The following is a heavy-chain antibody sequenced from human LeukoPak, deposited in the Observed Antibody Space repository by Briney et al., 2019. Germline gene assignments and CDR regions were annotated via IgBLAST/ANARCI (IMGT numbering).Heavy chain of an antibody. CDR3: TRVWFGELLYYYYGMDV. D-gene: IGHD3-10*01. CDR2: IRSKAYGGTT. Sequence: PGGSLRLSCTASGFTFGDYAMSWVRQAPGKGLEWVGFIRSKAYGGTTEYAASVKGRFTISRVDSKSIAYLQMNSLKTEDTAVYYCTRVWFGELLYYYYGMDVWGKGTTVTVSS. V-gene: IGHV3-49*04. CDR1: GFTFGDYA. J-gene: IGHJ6*04.